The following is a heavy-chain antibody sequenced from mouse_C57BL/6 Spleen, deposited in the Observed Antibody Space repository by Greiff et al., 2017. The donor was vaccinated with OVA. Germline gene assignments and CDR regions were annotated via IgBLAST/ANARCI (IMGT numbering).Heavy chain of an antibody. CDR2: IDPSDSYT. V-gene: IGHV1-50*01. Sequence: QVQLQQSGAELVKPGASVKLSCKASGYTFTSYWMQWVKQRPGQGLEWIGEIDPSDSYTNYNQKFKGKATLTVDTSSSTAYMQLSSLTSEDSAVYYCARSNNHDSYAMDYWGQGTSVTVSS. D-gene: IGHD1-3*01. J-gene: IGHJ4*01. CDR3: ARSNNHDSYAMDY. CDR1: GYTFTSYW.